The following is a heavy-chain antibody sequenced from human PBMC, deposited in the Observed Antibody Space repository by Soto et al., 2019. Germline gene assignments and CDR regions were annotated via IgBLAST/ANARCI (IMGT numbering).Heavy chain of an antibody. Sequence: QVQLQESGPGLVKPSETLSLTCTVSGASVSSGSYFWYWIRQPPGKGLEWIGYIYYSGSTSYNPSLEGRVTISVDTSKNQFSLRLSSVTAADTAVYYCARASGPTSSWPSLDYWGQGTLVTVSS. CDR1: GASVSSGSYF. J-gene: IGHJ4*02. CDR3: ARASGPTSSWPSLDY. CDR2: IYYSGST. V-gene: IGHV4-61*01. D-gene: IGHD6-13*01.